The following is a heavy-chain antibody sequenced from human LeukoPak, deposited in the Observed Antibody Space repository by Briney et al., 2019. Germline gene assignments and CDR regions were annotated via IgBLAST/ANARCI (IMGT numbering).Heavy chain of an antibody. CDR3: ASAVEMVRGVITPFDY. CDR2: IYTSGST. V-gene: IGHV4-61*02. CDR1: GGSISSGSYY. D-gene: IGHD3-10*01. J-gene: IGHJ4*02. Sequence: SQTLSLTCTVSGGSISSGSYYWSWIRQPAGKGLEWIGRIYTSGSTNYNPSLKSRVTISVDTSKNQFSLKLSSVTAADTAVYYCASAVEMVRGVITPFDYWGQGTLVTVSS.